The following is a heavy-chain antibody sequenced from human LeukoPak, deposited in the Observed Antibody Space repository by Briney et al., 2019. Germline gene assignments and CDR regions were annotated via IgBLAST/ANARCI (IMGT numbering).Heavy chain of an antibody. V-gene: IGHV3-23*01. D-gene: IGHD2-2*01. Sequence: GGSLRLSCAASGFTFSSYAMSWVRQAPGKGLEWVSAISGSGGSTYYADSVKGRFTISRDNSKNTLYLHMNSLRAEDTAVYYCAKDLSYCSSTSCYSGAFDIWGQGTMVTVS. J-gene: IGHJ3*02. CDR1: GFTFSSYA. CDR3: AKDLSYCSSTSCYSGAFDI. CDR2: ISGSGGST.